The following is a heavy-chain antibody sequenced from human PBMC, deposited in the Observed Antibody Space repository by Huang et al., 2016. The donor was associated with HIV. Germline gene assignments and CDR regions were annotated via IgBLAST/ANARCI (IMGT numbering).Heavy chain of an antibody. J-gene: IGHJ4*02. Sequence: GQSGAEVKKPGSSVKVSCKASGGTFISYAISWVRQAPGQGLEWMGGIIPIFHTVNYAQKFQGRVTITADESTRTAYMVRSSLRSEDTAVYYWATSPRVPDCGDECYRLYWGQGTLVTVSS. CDR1: GGTFISYA. D-gene: IGHD2-21*01. V-gene: IGHV1-69*01. CDR3: ATSPRVPDCGDECYRLY. CDR2: IIPIFHTV.